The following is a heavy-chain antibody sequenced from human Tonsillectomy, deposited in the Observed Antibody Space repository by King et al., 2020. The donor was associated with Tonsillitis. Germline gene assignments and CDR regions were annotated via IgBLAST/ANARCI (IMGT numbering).Heavy chain of an antibody. Sequence: VQLQESGPGLVKPSQTLSLTCTVSGGSISSGGYYWSWIRQHPGKGLEWIGYISYSGNTYYNPSLKSRVIISVDTSTNQFSLKLSSVTAADTAVYYCARASHYDIFPFDIWGQGTMVTVSS. CDR2: ISYSGNT. J-gene: IGHJ3*02. CDR3: ARASHYDIFPFDI. CDR1: GGSISSGGYY. V-gene: IGHV4-31*03. D-gene: IGHD3-9*01.